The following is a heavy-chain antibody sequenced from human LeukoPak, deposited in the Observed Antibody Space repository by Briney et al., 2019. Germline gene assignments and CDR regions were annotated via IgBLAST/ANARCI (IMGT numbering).Heavy chain of an antibody. J-gene: IGHJ4*02. V-gene: IGHV3-7*03. Sequence: PGGSLRLSCAVSGFTFSSYWMSWFRQAPGKGLEWVANINQDGSQKFSVDSVKWRFTISRDNAKNSLSLQMNSLRVEDTAVYYCARDWFDGDYDRFDYWGQGTLVTGSS. CDR3: ARDWFDGDYDRFDY. D-gene: IGHD4-17*01. CDR1: GFTFSSYW. CDR2: INQDGSQK.